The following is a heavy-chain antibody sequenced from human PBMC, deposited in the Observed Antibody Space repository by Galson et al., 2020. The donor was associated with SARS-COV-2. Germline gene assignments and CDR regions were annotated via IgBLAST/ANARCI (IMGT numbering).Heavy chain of an antibody. D-gene: IGHD1-1*01. J-gene: IGHJ4*02. CDR1: GYTFTSHF. V-gene: IGHV1-46*01. CDR2: ISPSGSNT. CDR3: ARDVHLDYFDY. Sequence: ASVKVSCKTSGYTFTSHFMHWVRQAPGQGLEWMGIISPSGSNTSYAQKFQGRVTMTTDTSTGTVFMELRSLRSDDSAKYYCARDVHLDYFDYWGQGTLVPVSS.